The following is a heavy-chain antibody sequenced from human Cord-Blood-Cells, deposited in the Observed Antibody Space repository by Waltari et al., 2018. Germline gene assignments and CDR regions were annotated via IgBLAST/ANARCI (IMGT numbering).Heavy chain of an antibody. J-gene: IGHJ3*02. CDR3: EAARDAFDI. CDR1: GGSISSRRYY. D-gene: IGHD6-6*01. Sequence: QLQLQESGPGLVKPSETLSLTCTVPGGSISSRRYYWGWIRPPPGKGLEWIGSFCYSGGTYDNPALKSRVTISVDTSNNQFSLKLSSVTAADTAVYYCEAARDAFDIWGQGTMVTVSS. V-gene: IGHV4-39*01. CDR2: FCYSGGT.